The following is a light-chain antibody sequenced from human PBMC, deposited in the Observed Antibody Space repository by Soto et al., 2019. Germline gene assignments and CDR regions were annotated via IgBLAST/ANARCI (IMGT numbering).Light chain of an antibody. CDR3: KQRSNWPPIT. V-gene: IGKV3-11*01. Sequence: VLTQSAASLSLFPGDRAALXCKASQSLHSIIGWYQQNSGEAPRPIITGASNRAAGIQARLIGSGSGKDFTLNINSLEPEEFAVYYCKQRSNWPPITFGQGTRLEIK. J-gene: IGKJ5*01. CDR2: GAS. CDR1: QSLHSI.